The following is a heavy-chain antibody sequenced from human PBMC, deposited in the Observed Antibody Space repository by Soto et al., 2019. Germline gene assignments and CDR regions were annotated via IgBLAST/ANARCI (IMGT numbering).Heavy chain of an antibody. D-gene: IGHD3-22*01. CDR1: GLSIRSDSC. J-gene: IGHJ4*02. V-gene: IGHV4-38-2*01. CDR2: ISHSGST. CDR3: ARNNYYYDGNDYRKFDY. Sequence: KTWETLSLTCAVSGLSIRSDSCWGWIRQPPGKGLEWIGTISHSGSTFYNPSLKSRVSIPLDTSKNQFSLRLTSVTAADTAVYYCARNNYYYDGNDYRKFDYWGQGALVTVSS.